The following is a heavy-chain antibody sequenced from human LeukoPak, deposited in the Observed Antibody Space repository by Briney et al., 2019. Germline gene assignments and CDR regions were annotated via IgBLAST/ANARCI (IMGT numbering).Heavy chain of an antibody. CDR3: AREWLMYYYDSSGPFDY. CDR2: IRYDGSNK. D-gene: IGHD3-22*01. V-gene: IGHV3-30*04. CDR1: GFTFSSYA. Sequence: PGRSLRLSCAASGFTFSSYAMHWVRQAPGKGLEWVAFIRYDGSNKYYADSVKGRFTISRDNAKNSLYLQMNSLRAEDTAVYYCAREWLMYYYDSSGPFDYWGQGTLVTVSS. J-gene: IGHJ4*02.